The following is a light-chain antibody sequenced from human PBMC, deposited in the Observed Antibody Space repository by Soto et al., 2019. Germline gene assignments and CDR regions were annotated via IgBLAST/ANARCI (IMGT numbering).Light chain of an antibody. CDR1: QSVSKSY. Sequence: EIVLTQSPGTLSLSPGERATLSCRASQSVSKSYLAWYQMKPGQAPRLLISGASSRATGIPDRFSGSGSGADFTLTINRLETEDFAVYYCQQYGTSPLTFGGGTKVDIK. V-gene: IGKV3-20*01. CDR3: QQYGTSPLT. CDR2: GAS. J-gene: IGKJ4*01.